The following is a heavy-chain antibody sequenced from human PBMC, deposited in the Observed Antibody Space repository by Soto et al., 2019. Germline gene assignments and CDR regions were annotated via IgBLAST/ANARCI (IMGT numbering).Heavy chain of an antibody. CDR3: ARGGSSGWEPFDY. Sequence: PSETLSLTCTVSGGSISIYYWSWIRQPPGKGLEWIGYIYYSGSTNYNPSLKSRVTISVDTSKNQFSLKLSSVTAADTAVYYCARGGSSGWEPFDYWGQGTLVTVSS. J-gene: IGHJ4*02. CDR1: GGSISIYY. CDR2: IYYSGST. V-gene: IGHV4-59*01. D-gene: IGHD6-19*01.